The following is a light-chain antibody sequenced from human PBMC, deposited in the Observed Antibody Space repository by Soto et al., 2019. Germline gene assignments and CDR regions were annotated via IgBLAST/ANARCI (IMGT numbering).Light chain of an antibody. V-gene: IGKV1-12*01. CDR1: QPISTW. Sequence: TQMTQSPSSVSASVGDRVTITCRASQPISTWLAWYQQKQGKAPRLLIYAATSVQSGVPSRFSGSASGTEFTLTISSLQPEDFATYYCQQGNDFPWTFGPGTKVEMK. CDR3: QQGNDFPWT. J-gene: IGKJ1*01. CDR2: AAT.